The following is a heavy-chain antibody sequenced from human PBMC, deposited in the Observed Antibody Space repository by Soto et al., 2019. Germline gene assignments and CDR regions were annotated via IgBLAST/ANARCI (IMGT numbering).Heavy chain of an antibody. CDR2: ISGGGGST. CDR3: AKDPTSYDSSAQFDY. CDR1: GFTFSTYA. Sequence: EVQLLESGGGLVQPGGSLSLSCAASGFTFSTYAMNWVRQAPGKGLDWVSGISGGGGSTSYADSVKGRFTISRDNSKNTLYLQMNSLRAEDTAIYYCAKDPTSYDSSAQFDYWGQGTLVTVSS. D-gene: IGHD3-22*01. V-gene: IGHV3-23*01. J-gene: IGHJ4*02.